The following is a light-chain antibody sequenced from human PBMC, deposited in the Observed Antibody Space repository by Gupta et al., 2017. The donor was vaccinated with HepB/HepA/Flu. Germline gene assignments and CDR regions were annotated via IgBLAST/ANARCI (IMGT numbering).Light chain of an antibody. V-gene: IGLV2-23*02. CDR2: EVS. CDR1: SSDVGSYNL. Sequence: SPLTQPASVSGSPAQSITIPCTGTSSDVGSYNLVSWYQQHPGKAPKLMIYEVSKRPSGVSNRFSGSKSGNTASLTISGPQAEDEADYYCCSYAGSSTWVFGGGTKLTVL. CDR3: CSYAGSSTWV. J-gene: IGLJ2*01.